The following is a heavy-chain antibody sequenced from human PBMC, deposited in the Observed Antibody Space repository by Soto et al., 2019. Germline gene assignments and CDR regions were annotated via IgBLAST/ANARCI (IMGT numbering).Heavy chain of an antibody. Sequence: GASVKVSCKATGYTFSAYTMNWVRQAPGQSLEWMGWSSGYNGNTKYAQKLRGRVTMTAHTPTNTAYMELRSLRSDDTAVYYCARDREYYYDSSGNYYYHYGMDVWGQGTTVTVSS. CDR1: GYTFSAYT. D-gene: IGHD3-22*01. V-gene: IGHV1-18*01. CDR3: ARDREYYYDSSGNYYYHYGMDV. CDR2: SSGYNGNT. J-gene: IGHJ6*02.